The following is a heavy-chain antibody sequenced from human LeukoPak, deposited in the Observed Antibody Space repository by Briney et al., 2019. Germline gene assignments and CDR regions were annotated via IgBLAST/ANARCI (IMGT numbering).Heavy chain of an antibody. V-gene: IGHV3-30*02. CDR3: AKDQGAPVGYYYGMDV. J-gene: IGHJ6*02. CDR1: GFTLSSYG. CDR2: IRHDESNK. Sequence: GGSLRLSCAASGFTLSSYGMHWVRQAPGKGLEWVAFIRHDESNKYYGDSVKGRFTISRDNSKNAMYLQMNSLGAEDAGAYYCAKDQGAPVGYYYGMDVWGQGTTVTVSS. D-gene: IGHD1-26*01.